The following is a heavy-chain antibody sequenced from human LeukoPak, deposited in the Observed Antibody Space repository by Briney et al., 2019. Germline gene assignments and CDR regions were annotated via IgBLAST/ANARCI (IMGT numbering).Heavy chain of an antibody. D-gene: IGHD5-24*01. Sequence: TLSLTCTVSGGSISSYYWSWIRQSPENGLEWIGYIYNSGNTNYNLFLKSRVTISADTSKNQFSLKLTSVTAADTAVYYCARYRGTYGYYFDYWGQGKLVIVSS. V-gene: IGHV4-59*01. CDR1: GGSISSYY. CDR3: ARYRGTYGYYFDY. CDR2: IYNSGNT. J-gene: IGHJ4*02.